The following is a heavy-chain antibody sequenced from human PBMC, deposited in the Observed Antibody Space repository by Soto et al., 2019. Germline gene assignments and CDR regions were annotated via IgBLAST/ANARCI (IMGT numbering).Heavy chain of an antibody. CDR3: AKDRVLMVYASDAFDI. J-gene: IGHJ3*02. V-gene: IGHV3-23*01. Sequence: GGSLRLSCAASGFTFSSYAMSWVRQAPGKGLEWVSAISGSGGSTYYADSVKGRFTISRDNSKNTLYLQMNSLRAEDTAVYYCAKDRVLMVYASDAFDIWGQGTMVTVSS. CDR1: GFTFSSYA. CDR2: ISGSGGST. D-gene: IGHD2-8*01.